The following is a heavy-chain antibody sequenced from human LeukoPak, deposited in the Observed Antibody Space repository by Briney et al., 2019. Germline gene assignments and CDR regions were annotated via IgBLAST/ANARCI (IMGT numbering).Heavy chain of an antibody. CDR3: AREGAKVGANWFDP. CDR2: MNPNSGNT. D-gene: IGHD1-26*01. Sequence: ASVKVSCKASGYTFTSYGISWVRQAPGQGLEWMGWMNPNSGNTGYAQKFQGRVTMTRNTSISTAYMELSSLRSEDTAVYYCAREGAKVGANWFDPWGQGTLVTVSS. V-gene: IGHV1-8*02. J-gene: IGHJ5*02. CDR1: GYTFTSYG.